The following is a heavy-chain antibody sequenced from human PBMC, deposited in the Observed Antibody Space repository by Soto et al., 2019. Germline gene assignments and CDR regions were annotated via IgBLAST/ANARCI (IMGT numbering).Heavy chain of an antibody. J-gene: IGHJ4*02. V-gene: IGHV3-23*01. CDR1: GFSFRKYA. CDR3: AKDLDDYSSAIAF. CDR2: ISGSGGSGRG. Sequence: EVQLLESGGGLVQPGGSLRLSCVGSGFSFRKYAMNWVRQAPGKGLEWVSGISGSGGSGRGFYADPVKGRFTISRDNSKNTLYLEMNSLRAEDTAVYYCAKDLDDYSSAIAFWGQGTLVTVSS. D-gene: IGHD4-4*01.